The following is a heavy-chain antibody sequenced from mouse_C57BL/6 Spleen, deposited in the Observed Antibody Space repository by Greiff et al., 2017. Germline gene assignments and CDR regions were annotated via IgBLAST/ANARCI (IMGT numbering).Heavy chain of an antibody. D-gene: IGHD3-1*01. Sequence: VQLQQSGAELVRPGASVKLSCMASGYTFTNYGMSWVKQRTGQGLEWIGDIYPKTGNTDYNEKFKGKATLTADKSSSTAYMKLRRPASADAEVYFCARRSRGYWGQGTTLTVSS. CDR3: ARRSRGY. V-gene: IGHV1-81*01. J-gene: IGHJ2*01. CDR1: GYTFTNYG. CDR2: IYPKTGNT.